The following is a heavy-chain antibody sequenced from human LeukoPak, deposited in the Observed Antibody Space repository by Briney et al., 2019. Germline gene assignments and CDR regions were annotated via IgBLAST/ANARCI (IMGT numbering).Heavy chain of an antibody. CDR1: GGSISSSSYY. Sequence: SETLSLTCTVSGGSISSSSYYWGWIRQPPGKGLEWIGYIYYSGSTYYNPSLKSRVTISVDTSKNQFSLKLSSVTAADTAVYYCARDLLNEGNHLDYWGQGTLVTVSS. J-gene: IGHJ4*02. CDR2: IYYSGST. CDR3: ARDLLNEGNHLDY. V-gene: IGHV4-61*05. D-gene: IGHD4-23*01.